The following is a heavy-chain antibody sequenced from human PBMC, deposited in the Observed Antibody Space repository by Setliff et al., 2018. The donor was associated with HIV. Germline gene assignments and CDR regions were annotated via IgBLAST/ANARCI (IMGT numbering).Heavy chain of an antibody. CDR1: GVSVSSVGYY. J-gene: IGHJ4*02. V-gene: IGHV4-31*03. Sequence: PSETLSLTCNVSGVSVSSVGYYWTWIRQRPGKGLEWIGYIYYSGSTKYNPSLKSRLSISIDTSKNQLSLKLNSVTAADTSVYYCASGRPGATNLDYWGQGTLVTVS. CDR2: IYYSGST. D-gene: IGHD1-26*01. CDR3: ASGRPGATNLDY.